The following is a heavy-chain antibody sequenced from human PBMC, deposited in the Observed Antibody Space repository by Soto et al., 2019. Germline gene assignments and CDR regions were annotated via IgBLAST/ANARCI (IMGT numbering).Heavy chain of an antibody. CDR2: ISGSGGST. J-gene: IGHJ6*02. Sequence: GGSLRLSCAASGFTFSSYAMSWVRQAPGKGLEWVSAISGSGGSTYYADSVKGRFTISRDNSKNTLYLQMNSLRAEDTAVYYCAKDPGITMVRAKDRYYYGMDVWGQGTTVTVSS. CDR1: GFTFSSYA. V-gene: IGHV3-23*01. CDR3: AKDPGITMVRAKDRYYYGMDV. D-gene: IGHD3-10*01.